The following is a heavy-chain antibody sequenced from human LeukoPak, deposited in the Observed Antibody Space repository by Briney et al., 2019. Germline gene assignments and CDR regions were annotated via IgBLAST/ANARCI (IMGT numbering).Heavy chain of an antibody. CDR2: IWYDGSKK. CDR3: AKARLSGLAALRRGGYYAMDV. D-gene: IGHD3-22*01. V-gene: IGHV3-33*06. CDR1: GFTFSSYG. J-gene: IGHJ6*02. Sequence: PGRSLRLSCAASGFTFSSYGMHWVRQAPGKGLEWVAVIWYDGSKKYYADSVKGRFTISRDNSKNTLYPQMNSLRAEDTAVYYCAKARLSGLAALRRGGYYAMDVWGQGTTVTVSS.